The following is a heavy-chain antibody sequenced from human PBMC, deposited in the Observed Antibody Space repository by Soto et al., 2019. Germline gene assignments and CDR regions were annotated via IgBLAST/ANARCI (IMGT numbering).Heavy chain of an antibody. J-gene: IGHJ3*02. CDR3: ARDGGYCSSASRRCAFDI. CDR1: GDSISSGGYY. D-gene: IGHD2-2*01. CDR2: ISYSGST. Sequence: SETLSLTCTVSGDSISSGGYYWSWIRQHPGKGLEWIGYISYSGSTYYNPSLKSRVTISLDTSKKQFSLNLSSVTAADTAVYYCARDGGYCSSASRRCAFDIWGQGTKVTVSS. V-gene: IGHV4-31*03.